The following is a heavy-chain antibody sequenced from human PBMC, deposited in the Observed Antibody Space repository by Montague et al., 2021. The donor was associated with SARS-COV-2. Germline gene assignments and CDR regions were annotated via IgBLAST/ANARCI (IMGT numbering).Heavy chain of an antibody. J-gene: IGHJ4*02. CDR3: AKVSYFGSGTYYSDY. CDR2: IYSGGSST. D-gene: IGHD3-10*01. V-gene: IGHV3-23*03. CDR1: GFTFSSYA. Sequence: SLRLSCAASGFTFSSYAMSWVRQAPGKGLEWVSVIYSGGSSTYYADSVKGRFTISRDHSKNTLYLQMSSLRAEDTAVYYCAKVSYFGSGTYYSDYWGQGTLVTVSS.